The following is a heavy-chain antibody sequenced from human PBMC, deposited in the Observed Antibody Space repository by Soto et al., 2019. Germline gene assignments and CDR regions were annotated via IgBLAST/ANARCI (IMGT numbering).Heavy chain of an antibody. CDR3: AREIIPLTTDWYFDL. D-gene: IGHD4-17*01. CDR1: GGSISGGGYY. J-gene: IGHJ2*01. Sequence: PSETLSLTCTVSGGSISGGGYYWSWIRQPPGKGLEWIGYIYDSGSTYYNPSLKSRISISVDTSKNQFSLRLSSVTAADTAVYYCAREIIPLTTDWYFDLWGRGTLVTVSS. V-gene: IGHV4-30-4*01. CDR2: IYDSGST.